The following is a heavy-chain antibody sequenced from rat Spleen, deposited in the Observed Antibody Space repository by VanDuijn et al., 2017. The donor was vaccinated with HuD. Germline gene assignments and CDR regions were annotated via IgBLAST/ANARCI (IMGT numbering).Heavy chain of an antibody. Sequence: VQLVESGGGLVQPGRSLKVSCAASGFAFSYQGMHWIRQAPTKGLEWVAYISYDGGSTYYRYPVKGRFTISRDNAKSTLYRQMDSLRSEDTATYYCTRENWVFDYWGQGTLVTVSS. CDR2: ISYDGGST. D-gene: IGHD5-1*01. J-gene: IGHJ3*01. CDR1: GFAFSYQG. CDR3: TRENWVFDY. V-gene: IGHV5-19*01.